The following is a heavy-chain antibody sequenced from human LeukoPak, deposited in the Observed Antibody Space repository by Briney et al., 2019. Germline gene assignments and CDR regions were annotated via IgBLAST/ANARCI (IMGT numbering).Heavy chain of an antibody. CDR1: GGTFSSYA. V-gene: IGHV1-69*01. CDR2: IIPIFGTA. J-gene: IGHJ4*02. Sequence: ASVKVSCKASGGTFSSYAISWVRQAPGQGHEWMGGIIPIFGTANYAQKFQVRVTITADESTSTAYMELSSLRSEDTAVYYCARGQWIQLWNSYFDYRGQGTLVTVSS. D-gene: IGHD5-18*01. CDR3: ARGQWIQLWNSYFDY.